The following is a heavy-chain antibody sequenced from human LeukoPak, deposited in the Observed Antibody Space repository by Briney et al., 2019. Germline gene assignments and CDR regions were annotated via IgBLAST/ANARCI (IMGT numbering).Heavy chain of an antibody. V-gene: IGHV3-30*02. CDR2: IRFDGSNK. J-gene: IGHJ4*02. CDR3: AKGPLPSSIIAVAGTLNFDY. Sequence: GGSLRLSCAASRFTFSSYGMHWVRQAPGKGLEWVAFIRFDGSNKYSADSVKGRFTISRDNSKNTLYLQMNSLRAEDTGVYYCAKGPLPSSIIAVAGTLNFDYWGQGTLVTVSS. D-gene: IGHD6-19*01. CDR1: RFTFSSYG.